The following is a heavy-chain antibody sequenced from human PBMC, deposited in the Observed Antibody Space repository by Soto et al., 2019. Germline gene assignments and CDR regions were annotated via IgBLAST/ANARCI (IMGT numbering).Heavy chain of an antibody. V-gene: IGHV4-34*01. CDR3: ARGRRIAVAGTAPNTAIDY. CDR2: INHSGST. J-gene: IGHJ4*02. Sequence: SETLSLTCAVYGGSFSGYYWSWIRQPPGKGLEWIGEINHSGSTNYNPSLKSRVTISVDTSKNQFSLKLSSVTAADTAVYYCARGRRIAVAGTAPNTAIDYWGQGTLVTVS. CDR1: GGSFSGYY. D-gene: IGHD6-19*01.